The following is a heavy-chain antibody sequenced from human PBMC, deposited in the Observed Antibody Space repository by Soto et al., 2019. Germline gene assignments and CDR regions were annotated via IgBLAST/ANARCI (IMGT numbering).Heavy chain of an antibody. CDR1: GYTFSSYV. D-gene: IGHD3-16*02. V-gene: IGHV1-18*04. CDR3: AREGGVWGSFRYFDY. Sequence: QVQLVQSGVEVQKPGASVKVSYKASGYTFSSYVINWLRQAPGQGLEWMGWISPYNGNTNYGQNLQGRVTMTTDTSTSIVDMELRSLRSDDTAVYYCAREGGVWGSFRYFDYWGQGTLVTVSP. CDR2: ISPYNGNT. J-gene: IGHJ4*02.